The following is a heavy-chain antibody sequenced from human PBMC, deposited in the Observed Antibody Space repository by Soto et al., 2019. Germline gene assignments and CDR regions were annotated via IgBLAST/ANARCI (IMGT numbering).Heavy chain of an antibody. V-gene: IGHV1-18*01. CDR2: INPFKGDT. CDR1: GYTFSTYG. J-gene: IGHJ3*01. D-gene: IGHD2-2*02. Sequence: QVQLVQSGAEMKKPGASVKVSCKASGYTFSTYGITWVRQAPGQGLDWMGWINPFKGDTNSAARFQDRVTMTTETSTRTAYMELRSLRSDDTAVYYCARVKVPAAILGAFDLWGQGTLVTVSS. CDR3: ARVKVPAAILGAFDL.